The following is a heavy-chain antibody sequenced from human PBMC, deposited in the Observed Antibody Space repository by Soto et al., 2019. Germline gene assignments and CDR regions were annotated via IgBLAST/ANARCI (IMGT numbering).Heavy chain of an antibody. V-gene: IGHV3-23*01. CDR1: GFTFSSYA. D-gene: IGHD3-22*01. CDR2: ISGSGGST. J-gene: IGHJ4*02. CDR3: AKDESRITMIVVEYFDY. Sequence: GGSLRLSCAASGFTFSSYAMSWVRQAPGKGLEWVSAISGSGGSTYYADSVKGRFTISRDNSKNTLYLQMNSLRAEDTAVYYCAKDESRITMIVVEYFDYWGQGTLVTVSS.